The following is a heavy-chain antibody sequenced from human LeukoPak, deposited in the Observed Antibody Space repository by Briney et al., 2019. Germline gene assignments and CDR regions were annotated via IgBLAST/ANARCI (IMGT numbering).Heavy chain of an antibody. CDR1: GGSISSGGYY. V-gene: IGHV4-31*03. J-gene: IGHJ3*02. Sequence: PSETLSLTCTVSGGSISSGGYYWSWIRQHPGKGLEWIGYIYYSGSTYYNPSLKSRVTISVDTSKNQFSLKLSSVTAADTAVYYCARPSPNCSRAACAFDIWGQGTMVTVSS. D-gene: IGHD2-2*01. CDR3: ARPSPNCSRAACAFDI. CDR2: IYYSGST.